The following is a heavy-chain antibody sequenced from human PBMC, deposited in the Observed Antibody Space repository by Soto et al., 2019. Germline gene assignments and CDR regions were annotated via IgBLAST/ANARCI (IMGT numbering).Heavy chain of an antibody. D-gene: IGHD2-15*01. CDR3: ARDRDVVVVVAAFYFDY. V-gene: IGHV1-46*01. Sequence: QVQLVQSGAEVKKPGSSVKVSCKASGYTFTSYYIHWVRQAPGQGLEWMGLINPSGGSTTYAQKFQCRVTMTRDMSTSTVYMELSSLKSDDTAVYFCARDRDVVVVVAAFYFDYWGQGTLVTVSS. CDR1: GYTFTSYY. CDR2: INPSGGST. J-gene: IGHJ4*02.